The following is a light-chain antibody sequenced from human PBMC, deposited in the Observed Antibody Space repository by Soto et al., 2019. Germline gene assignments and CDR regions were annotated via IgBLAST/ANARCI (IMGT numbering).Light chain of an antibody. J-gene: IGLJ1*01. CDR1: SSDVGGYNY. CDR2: DVS. Sequence: QSVLTQPASVSGSPGQSITISCTGTSSDVGGYNYVSWYQQHPGTAPKLMIYDVSNRPSGVSNRFSGSKSGNTASLTISGLQAEDEADYYCSSYTSSRLYVFGTGTKLTVL. CDR3: SSYTSSRLYV. V-gene: IGLV2-14*01.